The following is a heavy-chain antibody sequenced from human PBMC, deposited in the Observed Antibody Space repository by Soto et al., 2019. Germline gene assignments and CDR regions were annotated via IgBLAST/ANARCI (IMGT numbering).Heavy chain of an antibody. Sequence: PSETLSLTCTVSGGSISSYYWSWIRQPPGKGLEWIGYIYYSGSTNYNPSLKSRVTISVDTSKNQFSLKLSSVTAADTAVYYCARETRGGPGRDAFDIWGQGTMVTVSS. V-gene: IGHV4-59*01. CDR2: IYYSGST. CDR1: GGSISSYY. J-gene: IGHJ3*02. D-gene: IGHD1-1*01. CDR3: ARETRGGPGRDAFDI.